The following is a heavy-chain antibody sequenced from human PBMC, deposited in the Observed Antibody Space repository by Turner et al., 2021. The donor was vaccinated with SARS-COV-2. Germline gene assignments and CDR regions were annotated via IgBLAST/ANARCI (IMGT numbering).Heavy chain of an antibody. D-gene: IGHD5-18*01. Sequence: EVHLFASGGGLVQPGGSPRPPCAASGFAFSTSGMSWVRQAPGKGLEWVSSISGSGGRTHYVDSVKGRFTISRDNSKNTVYLQMNSLRTEDTAVYYCAKVYSYAVLDYWGQGTLLTVSS. CDR2: ISGSGGRT. CDR3: AKVYSYAVLDY. CDR1: GFAFSTSG. J-gene: IGHJ4*02. V-gene: IGHV3-23*01.